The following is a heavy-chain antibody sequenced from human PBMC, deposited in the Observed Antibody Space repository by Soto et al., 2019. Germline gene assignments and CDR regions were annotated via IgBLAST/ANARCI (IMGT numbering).Heavy chain of an antibody. V-gene: IGHV1-46*01. CDR3: ARVIAAAGLPNYYYYGMDV. J-gene: IGHJ6*02. Sequence: QVQLVQSGAEVKKPGASVKVSCKASGYTFTSYYMHWVRQAPGQGLEWMGIINPSGGSTSYAQKFQGRVTMTRDTSTSTVYMELSSLRSEDTAVYYCARVIAAAGLPNYYYYGMDVWGQGTTVTVSS. CDR2: INPSGGST. D-gene: IGHD6-13*01. CDR1: GYTFTSYY.